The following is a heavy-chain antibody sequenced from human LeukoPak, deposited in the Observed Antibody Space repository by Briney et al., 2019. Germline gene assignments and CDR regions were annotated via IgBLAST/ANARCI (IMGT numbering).Heavy chain of an antibody. J-gene: IGHJ5*02. CDR3: ARDQSGEWELLSGWWFDP. CDR2: ISPSGGST. Sequence: GASVKVSCKAFGYTFTSNYMHWVRQAPGQGPEWMGVISPSGGSTTYAQKFQGRVTLTRDMSTSTVYMELSNLRSEDTAVYYCARDQSGEWELLSGWWFDPWGQGTLVTVSS. CDR1: GYTFTSNY. D-gene: IGHD1-26*01. V-gene: IGHV1-46*01.